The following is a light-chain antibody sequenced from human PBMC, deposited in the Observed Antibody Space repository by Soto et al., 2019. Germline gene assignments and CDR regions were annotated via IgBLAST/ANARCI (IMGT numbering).Light chain of an antibody. Sequence: DIQMTQSPSTLSSSVGDRVTITCRASQSISSWLAWYQQKTGKAPKLLIYDASSLESGVPSRFRGSGSGTEFTLTISSVQPAAFASYYCHQYKSYSFGQGTKLEIK. J-gene: IGKJ2*01. V-gene: IGKV1-5*01. CDR3: HQYKSYS. CDR2: DAS. CDR1: QSISSW.